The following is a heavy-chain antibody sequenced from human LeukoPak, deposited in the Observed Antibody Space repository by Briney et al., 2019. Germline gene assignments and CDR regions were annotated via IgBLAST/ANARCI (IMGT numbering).Heavy chain of an antibody. D-gene: IGHD5-24*01. V-gene: IGHV3-74*01. CDR1: GFTFSSYW. Sequence: GGSLRLSCAASGFTFSSYWMHWVRQAPGKGLVWVSRINSDGSSTSYADSVKGRFTISRDNAKNTLYLQMSSLRAEDTAVYYCVNQGSRDGYNRHFDYWGQGTLVTVSS. CDR3: VNQGSRDGYNRHFDY. CDR2: INSDGSST. J-gene: IGHJ4*02.